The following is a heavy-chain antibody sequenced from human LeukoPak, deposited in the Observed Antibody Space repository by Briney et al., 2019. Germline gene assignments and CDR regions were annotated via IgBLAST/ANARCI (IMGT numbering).Heavy chain of an antibody. CDR1: GFTFGSYA. Sequence: GGSLRLSCAASGFTFGSYAMTWVRQAPGKGLEWVSSITISGGGTYYADSVKGRFTISRDNSKNTLYLQMNSLRAEDTAIYYCARLVGPSDSWGQGTLVTVSS. J-gene: IGHJ4*02. V-gene: IGHV3-23*01. D-gene: IGHD1-26*01. CDR2: ITISGGGT. CDR3: ARLVGPSDS.